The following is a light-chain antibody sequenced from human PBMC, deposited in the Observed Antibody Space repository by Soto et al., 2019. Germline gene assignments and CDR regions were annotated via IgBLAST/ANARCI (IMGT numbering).Light chain of an antibody. Sequence: DIQMTQSPSSLSASVGDRVTITCRASQSISSNLNWYQQKPGKAPKVLIYAASSLQSGVPSRFSGSGSGTDFTLTISSLQREDFATYFCQQSYSTPYTFGQGTKLEIK. CDR3: QQSYSTPYT. CDR2: AAS. V-gene: IGKV1-39*01. CDR1: QSISSN. J-gene: IGKJ2*01.